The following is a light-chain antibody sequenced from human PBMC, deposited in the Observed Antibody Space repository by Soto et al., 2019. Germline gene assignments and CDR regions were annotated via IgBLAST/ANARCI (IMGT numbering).Light chain of an antibody. CDR2: DTY. Sequence: DIQMTQFPSSLSASVVDRVTITCQASHDISTSLNWYQQKPGKPPKLLIYDTYNLQPGAPSRFSGSGSVTEFTFTISSLQPEDFATYFCQQYDKLPLTFGAWT. J-gene: IGKJ3*01. CDR1: HDISTS. CDR3: QQYDKLPLT. V-gene: IGKV1-33*01.